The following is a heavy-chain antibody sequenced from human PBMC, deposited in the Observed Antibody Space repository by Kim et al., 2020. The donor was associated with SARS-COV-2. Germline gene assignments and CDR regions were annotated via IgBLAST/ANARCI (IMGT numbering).Heavy chain of an antibody. V-gene: IGHV3-48*02. CDR1: GFTFSSHS. CDR2: ISSTNSI. CDR3: AREGPSGSYLDS. Sequence: GGSLRLSCAASGFTFSSHSMNWVRQAPGKVLEWISYISSTNSIYYSGSVKGRFTISRDNAKNSLYLQMYSLRDEDTAVYYCAREGPSGSYLDSWGQGTLVTVSS. J-gene: IGHJ4*02. D-gene: IGHD3-10*01.